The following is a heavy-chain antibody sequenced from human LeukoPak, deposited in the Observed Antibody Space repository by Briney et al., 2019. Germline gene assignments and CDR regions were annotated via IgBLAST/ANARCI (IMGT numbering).Heavy chain of an antibody. Sequence: GGSLRLSCAASGFTFSNYCMHWVRQPPGRGLVWVAQICTDETTIRNADSVKGRFTISRDNAKNTLYLQMSRLRVEDTAVDYCVRGVPVTPGIDYWGQGTLVTVSS. CDR3: VRGVPVTPGIDY. CDR1: GFTFSNYC. V-gene: IGHV3-74*01. J-gene: IGHJ4*02. CDR2: ICTDETTI. D-gene: IGHD2-2*01.